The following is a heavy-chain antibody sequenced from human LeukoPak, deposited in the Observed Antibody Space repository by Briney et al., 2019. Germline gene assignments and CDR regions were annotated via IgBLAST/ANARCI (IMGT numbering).Heavy chain of an antibody. V-gene: IGHV4-39*01. D-gene: IGHD2-2*01. CDR2: IYYSGST. Sequence: SETLSLTCTVSGGSISSSSYYWGWIRQPPGKGLEWIGSIYYSGSTYYNPSLKSRVTISVDTSKNQFSLKLGSVTAADTAVYYCARHEGYSAAICAFDIWGQGTMVTVSS. CDR1: GGSISSSSYY. CDR3: ARHEGYSAAICAFDI. J-gene: IGHJ3*02.